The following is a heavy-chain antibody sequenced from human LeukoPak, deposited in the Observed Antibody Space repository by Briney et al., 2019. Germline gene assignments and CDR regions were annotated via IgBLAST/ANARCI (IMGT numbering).Heavy chain of an antibody. CDR2: MNPSSGNT. CDR3: VRAAQEGRDSLTGVQTGNWFDP. V-gene: IGHV1-8*01. D-gene: IGHD3-9*01. J-gene: IGHJ5*02. Sequence: ASVKVSCKTSGYNFTSYDINWARQATGQGPEWMGWMNPSSGNTGYAQNFQGRLDLTRNIALTTAYMELSSLTSEDTATYYCVRAAQEGRDSLTGVQTGNWFDPWGQGTLVTVSS. CDR1: GYNFTSYD.